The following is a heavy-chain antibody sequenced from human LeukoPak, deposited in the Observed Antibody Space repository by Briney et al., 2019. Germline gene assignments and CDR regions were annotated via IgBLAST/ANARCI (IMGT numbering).Heavy chain of an antibody. CDR1: GYTFTRYY. V-gene: IGHV1-46*01. CDR3: ASLKNYYDSSGYLVTDAFDI. J-gene: IGHJ3*02. D-gene: IGHD3-22*01. CDR2: INPSGGST. Sequence: ASVKVSCKASGYTFTRYYMHSVRQAPGQGLEWMGIINPSGGSTRYAQKLQGRVTMSRDMSTSTVYMELSSLRSDDTAVYYCASLKNYYDSSGYLVTDAFDIWGQGTMVTVSS.